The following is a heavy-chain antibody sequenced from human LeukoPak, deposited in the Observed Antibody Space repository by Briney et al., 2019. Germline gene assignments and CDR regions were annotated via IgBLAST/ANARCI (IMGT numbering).Heavy chain of an antibody. CDR2: ISGSSGST. Sequence: GGSLRLSCAASGFTFSSYAMSWVRQAPGTGLEWVSAISGSSGSTYYADSVKGRFTVSRHNSKNTMYLQMNSLRAEDTAVYYCTRAMVRGPTLYGMDVWGQGTTVTVSS. CDR3: TRAMVRGPTLYGMDV. J-gene: IGHJ6*02. V-gene: IGHV3-23*01. CDR1: GFTFSSYA. D-gene: IGHD3-10*01.